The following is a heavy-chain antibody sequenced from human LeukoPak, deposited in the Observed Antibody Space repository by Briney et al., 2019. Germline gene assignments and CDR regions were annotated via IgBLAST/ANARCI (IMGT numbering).Heavy chain of an antibody. Sequence: PGGSLRLSCVASGFTFRSYAMSWVRQAPGKGLEWVSVISGSGGSTYYADSVKGRFSISRDNSKNTLYLQMNSLRAEDTAVYYCAKDDGYSGSYLDYWGQGTLVTVSS. CDR3: AKDDGYSGSYLDY. D-gene: IGHD1-26*01. CDR2: ISGSGGST. V-gene: IGHV3-23*01. J-gene: IGHJ4*02. CDR1: GFTFRSYA.